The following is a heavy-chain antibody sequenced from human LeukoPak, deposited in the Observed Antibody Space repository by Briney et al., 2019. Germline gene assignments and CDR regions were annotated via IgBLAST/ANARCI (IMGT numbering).Heavy chain of an antibody. Sequence: SPTLSLTCTVSAASISSSSHSWGWIREPPGKGLEWTGRIYYTGSTYYNPSLKSGVTISVDTSKNQFSLKLSSVTAADTAVYYCAQSLGSSNWIGNWFDPWGQGTLVTVSS. CDR1: AASISSSSHS. V-gene: IGHV4-39*01. CDR3: AQSLGSSNWIGNWFDP. J-gene: IGHJ5*02. D-gene: IGHD6-13*01. CDR2: IYYTGST.